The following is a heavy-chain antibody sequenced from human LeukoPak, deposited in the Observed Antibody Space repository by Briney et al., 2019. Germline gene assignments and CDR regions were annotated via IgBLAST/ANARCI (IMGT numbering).Heavy chain of an antibody. Sequence: SETLSLTCAVSGGSISSGGYSWSWIRQPPGKGLEWIGYIYHSGSTYYNPSLKSRVTISVDTSRNQFSLKLSSVTAADTAVYYCARDRRSGSYLYYGMDVWGQGTTVTVSS. J-gene: IGHJ6*02. CDR2: IYHSGST. V-gene: IGHV4-30-2*01. D-gene: IGHD1-26*01. CDR1: GGSISSGGYS. CDR3: ARDRRSGSYLYYGMDV.